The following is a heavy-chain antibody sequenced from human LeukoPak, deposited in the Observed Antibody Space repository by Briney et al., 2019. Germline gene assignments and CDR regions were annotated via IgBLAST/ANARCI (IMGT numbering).Heavy chain of an antibody. V-gene: IGHV4-59*01. CDR3: ASYCSITNCYEPHLDY. J-gene: IGHJ4*02. Sequence: SETLSLTCTVSGGXISSYYCSWIRQPPGKGLELIGYIYYSGSTNYNPSLKSRVTMSVDTSKNQFSLKLSSVTAADTAVYYCASYCSITNCYEPHLDYWGQGTLVTVSS. D-gene: IGHD2-2*01. CDR2: IYYSGST. CDR1: GGXISSYY.